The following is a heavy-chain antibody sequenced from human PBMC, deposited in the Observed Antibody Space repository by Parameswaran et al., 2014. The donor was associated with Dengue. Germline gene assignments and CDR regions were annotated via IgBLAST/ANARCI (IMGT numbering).Heavy chain of an antibody. V-gene: IGHV4-59*01. CDR1: GGSISSYY. CDR3: ARLAYSSSSSYNFDY. Sequence: ASETLSLTCTVSGGSISSYYWSWIRQPPGKGLEWVGYIYYSGSTNYNPSLKSRVTISVDTSKNQFSLKLSSVTAADTAVYYCARLAYSSSSSYNFDYWGQGTLVTVSS. J-gene: IGHJ4*02. CDR2: IYYSGST. D-gene: IGHD6-6*01.